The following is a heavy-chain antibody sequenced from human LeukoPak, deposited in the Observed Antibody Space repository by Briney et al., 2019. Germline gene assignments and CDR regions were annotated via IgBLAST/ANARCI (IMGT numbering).Heavy chain of an antibody. CDR2: ISSSSSTI. CDR3: ARDSPQRYCSSTSCSPNWFDP. D-gene: IGHD2-2*01. V-gene: IGHV3-48*04. J-gene: IGHJ5*02. Sequence: GGSLRLSCAASGFTFSSYSMNWVRQAPGKGLEWVSYISSSSSTIYYADSVEGRFTISRDNAKNSLYLQMNSLRAEDTAVYYCARDSPQRYCSSTSCSPNWFDPWGQGTLVTVSS. CDR1: GFTFSSYS.